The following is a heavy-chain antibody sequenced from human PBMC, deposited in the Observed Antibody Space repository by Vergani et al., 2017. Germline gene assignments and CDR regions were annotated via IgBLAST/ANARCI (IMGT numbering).Heavy chain of an antibody. Sequence: QVQLQESGPGLVKPSQTLSLTCTVSGASINNDFYYWHWIRQPAGKGLEWIGRIYVSGITDYNSSLQIRVSMSVDTSKNQFSLTLTSVTAADTALYHCARHGGSGNYYHLFDSWGQGTLVIVSS. CDR1: GASINNDFYY. J-gene: IGHJ4*02. CDR3: ARHGGSGNYYHLFDS. D-gene: IGHD3-3*01. V-gene: IGHV4-61*02. CDR2: IYVSGIT.